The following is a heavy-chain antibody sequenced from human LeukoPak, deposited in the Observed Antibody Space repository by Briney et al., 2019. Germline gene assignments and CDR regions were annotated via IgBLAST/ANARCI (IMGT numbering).Heavy chain of an antibody. V-gene: IGHV3-74*03. CDR1: GFTFSNYW. Sequence: GGSLRLSCVASGFTFSNYWMHWVRQAPGKGLLCVSRINSDGSITTYADSVKGRLTISRDNAKNTLYLQMNSLRAEDTAVYYCARALWPVAGTGGFDYWGQGTLVTVSS. D-gene: IGHD6-19*01. CDR3: ARALWPVAGTGGFDY. J-gene: IGHJ4*02. CDR2: INSDGSIT.